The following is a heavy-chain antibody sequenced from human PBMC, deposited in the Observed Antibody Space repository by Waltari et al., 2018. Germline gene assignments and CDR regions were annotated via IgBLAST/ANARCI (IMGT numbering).Heavy chain of an antibody. V-gene: IGHV4-59*01. CDR1: GGSISSYY. CDR2: IYYSGST. Sequence: QVQLQESGPGLVKPSETLSLTCTVSGGSISSYYWSWIRQPPGKGLEWIGYIYYSGSTNYNPSLKSRVTISVDTSKNQFSLKLSSVTAADTAVYYCAREVKSYYMDVWGKGTTVTVSS. CDR3: AREVKSYYMDV. J-gene: IGHJ6*03.